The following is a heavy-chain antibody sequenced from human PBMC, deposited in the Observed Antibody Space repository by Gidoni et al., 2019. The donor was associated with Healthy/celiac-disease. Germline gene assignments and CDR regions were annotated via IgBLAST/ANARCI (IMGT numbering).Heavy chain of an antibody. CDR2: IYYSGST. CDR1: GGSISSSSYY. D-gene: IGHD3-16*02. V-gene: IGHV4-39*01. CDR3: ARRSLQTLSDAFDI. Sequence: QLQLQESGPGLVKPSETLSLTCTVSGGSISSSSYYWGWIRQPPGKGLEWIGSIYYSGSTYYNPSLKSRVTISVDTSKNQFSLKLSSVTAADTAVYYCARRSLQTLSDAFDIWGQGTMVTVSS. J-gene: IGHJ3*02.